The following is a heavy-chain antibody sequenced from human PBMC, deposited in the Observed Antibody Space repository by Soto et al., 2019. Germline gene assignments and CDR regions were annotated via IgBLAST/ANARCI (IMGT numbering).Heavy chain of an antibody. D-gene: IGHD5-12*01. CDR1: GFTFSSYG. CDR3: AKIRRGPGSGYSCKPTWGAFDI. CDR2: ISYDGSNK. Sequence: GGSLRLSCAASGFTFSSYGMHWVRQAPGKGLEWVAVISYDGSNKYYADSVKGRFTISRDNSKNTLYLQMNSLRAEDTAVYYCAKIRRGPGSGYSCKPTWGAFDIWGQGTMVTVSS. V-gene: IGHV3-30*18. J-gene: IGHJ3*02.